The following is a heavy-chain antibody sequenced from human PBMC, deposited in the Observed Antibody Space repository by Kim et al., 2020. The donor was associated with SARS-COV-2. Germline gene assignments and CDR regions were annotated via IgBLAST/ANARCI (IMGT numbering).Heavy chain of an antibody. Sequence: GGSLRLSCAASGFTFSSYAMSWVRQAPGKGLEWVSVIYSGGSSTYYADSVKGRFTISRDNSKNTLYLQMNSLRAEDTAVYYCAKEGWGGPPAARYPIDYWGQGTLVTVSS. CDR3: AKEGWGGPPAARYPIDY. J-gene: IGHJ4*02. CDR1: GFTFSSYA. CDR2: IYSGGSST. D-gene: IGHD2-2*01. V-gene: IGHV3-23*03.